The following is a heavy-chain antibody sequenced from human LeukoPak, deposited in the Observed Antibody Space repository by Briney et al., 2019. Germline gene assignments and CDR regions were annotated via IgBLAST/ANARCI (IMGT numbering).Heavy chain of an antibody. J-gene: IGHJ4*02. CDR1: GFTFSSYS. CDR3: AKKAQYNGHYPLDY. D-gene: IGHD1-7*01. V-gene: IGHV3-21*04. CDR2: ISSSSSYI. Sequence: GGSLRLSCAASGFTFSSYSMNWVRQAPGKGLEWVSSISSSSSYIYYADSVKGRFTISRDNAKNTLFLQMNSLRAEDTALYFCAKKAQYNGHYPLDYGGRGPRVTVPS.